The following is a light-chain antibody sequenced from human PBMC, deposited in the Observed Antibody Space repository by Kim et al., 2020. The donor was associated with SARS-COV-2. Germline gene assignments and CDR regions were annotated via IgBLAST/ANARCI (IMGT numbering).Light chain of an antibody. CDR3: QQSNNWPRT. CDR1: QSVSSN. Sequence: EIVMTQSPATLSPGERATLSCRASQSVSSNLAWYQQRPGQAPRLLIYAASTRATGIPARFSGSGSGTEFTLTISSLQSEDFAVYYCQQSNNWPRTFGQGTKVDIK. V-gene: IGKV3-15*01. J-gene: IGKJ1*01. CDR2: AAS.